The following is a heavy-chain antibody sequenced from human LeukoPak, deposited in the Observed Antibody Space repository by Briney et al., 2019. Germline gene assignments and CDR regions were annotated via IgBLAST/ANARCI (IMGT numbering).Heavy chain of an antibody. J-gene: IGHJ1*01. D-gene: IGHD4-17*01. Sequence: GGSLRLSCAASGFTFSSYAMSWVRQAPGKGLEWVAVIWYDGSNKYYADSVKGRFTISRDNSKNTLYLQMNSLRAEDTAVYYCARGYGDYVASGFHHWGQGTLVTVSS. CDR3: ARGYGDYVASGFHH. CDR1: GFTFSSYA. V-gene: IGHV3-33*08. CDR2: IWYDGSNK.